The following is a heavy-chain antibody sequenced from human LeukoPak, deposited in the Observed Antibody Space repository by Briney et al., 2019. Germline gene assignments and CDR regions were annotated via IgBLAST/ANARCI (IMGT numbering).Heavy chain of an antibody. J-gene: IGHJ3*01. V-gene: IGHV4-39*01. D-gene: IGHD3-22*01. CDR2: IYYSGST. CDR1: GGSISSSSYY. Sequence: PSETLSLTCTVSGGSISSSSYYWGWIRQPPGKGLEWIGSIYYSGSTYYNPSLKSRVTISVDTSKNQFSLKLSSVTAADTAVYYCARSTRYDSSGYYLEAFDFWGQGTMVTVSS. CDR3: ARSTRYDSSGYYLEAFDF.